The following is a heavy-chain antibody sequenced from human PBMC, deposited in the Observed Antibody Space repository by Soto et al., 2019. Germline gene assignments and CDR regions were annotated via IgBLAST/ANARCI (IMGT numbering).Heavy chain of an antibody. CDR1: GGTFSSYA. J-gene: IGHJ3*02. Sequence: VASVKVSCKASGGTFSSYAISWVRQAPGQGLEWMGGIIPIFGTANYAQKFQGRVTITADKSTSTAYMELSSLRSEDTAVYYCAGPYSPVRFLEWNHAFDIWGQGTMVTVSS. D-gene: IGHD3-3*01. V-gene: IGHV1-69*06. CDR2: IIPIFGTA. CDR3: AGPYSPVRFLEWNHAFDI.